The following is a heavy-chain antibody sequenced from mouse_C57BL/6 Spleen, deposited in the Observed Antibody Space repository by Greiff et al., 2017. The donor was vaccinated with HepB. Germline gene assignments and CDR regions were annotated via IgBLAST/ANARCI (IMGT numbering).Heavy chain of an antibody. Sequence: EVHLVESEGGLVQPGSSMKLSCTASGFTFSDYYMAWVRQVPEKGLEWVANINYDGSSTYYLDSLKSRFIISRDNAKNIRYLQLSSLKSEDTATYYCARDRDDYDGGGLFDYWGQGTTLTVSS. CDR3: ARDRDDYDGGGLFDY. CDR1: GFTFSDYY. D-gene: IGHD2-4*01. V-gene: IGHV5-16*01. J-gene: IGHJ2*01. CDR2: INYDGSST.